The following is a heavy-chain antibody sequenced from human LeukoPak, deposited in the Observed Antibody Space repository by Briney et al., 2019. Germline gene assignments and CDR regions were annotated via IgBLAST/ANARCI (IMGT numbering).Heavy chain of an antibody. Sequence: PGGSLRLSCAASGFTFSSYGMHWVRQAPGKRLEWVAFIRYDGSNKYYADSVKGRFTISRDNSKNTLYLQMNSLRAEDTAVYYCAKDTPDYDFWSGCPEGFDIWGQGTMVTVSS. CDR3: AKDTPDYDFWSGCPEGFDI. V-gene: IGHV3-30*02. CDR2: IRYDGSNK. J-gene: IGHJ3*02. CDR1: GFTFSSYG. D-gene: IGHD3-3*01.